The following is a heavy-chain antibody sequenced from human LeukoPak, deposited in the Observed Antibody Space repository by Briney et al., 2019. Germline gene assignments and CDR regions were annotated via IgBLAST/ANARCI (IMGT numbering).Heavy chain of an antibody. CDR2: ISGSGGSGVST. CDR1: GFTFSSYA. CDR3: AKGGYCSTTSCYMGRSYYYYMDV. D-gene: IGHD2-2*02. J-gene: IGHJ6*03. V-gene: IGHV3-23*01. Sequence: GESLRLSCAASGFTFSSYAMNWVRQAPGKGLEWVSSISGSGGSGVSTYYADSVKGRFTISRDNSKNTPYLQMSSLRAEDTAVYYCAKGGYCSTTSCYMGRSYYYYMDVWGKGTTVTVSS.